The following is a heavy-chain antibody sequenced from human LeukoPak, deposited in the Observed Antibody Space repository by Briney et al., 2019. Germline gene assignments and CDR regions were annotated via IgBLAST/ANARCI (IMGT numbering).Heavy chain of an antibody. D-gene: IGHD2-2*01. CDR3: ARNRAAARAPFDY. J-gene: IGHJ4*02. V-gene: IGHV4-34*01. Sequence: SETLSLTCSVSGGSVSSGISYWSWIRQPPGKGLEWIGEINHSGSTNYNPSLKSRVTISVDASKNQFSLKLSSVTAADTAVYYCARNRAAARAPFDYWGQGTLVTVSS. CDR2: INHSGST. CDR1: GGSVSSGISY.